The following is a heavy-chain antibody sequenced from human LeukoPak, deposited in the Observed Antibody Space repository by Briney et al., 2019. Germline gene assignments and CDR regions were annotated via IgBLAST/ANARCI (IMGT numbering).Heavy chain of an antibody. CDR2: IYTSGST. J-gene: IGHJ4*02. CDR1: GGSISSYY. CDR3: ARSTHYYDSSGYYNPFDY. Sequence: SETLSLTCTVSGGSISSYYWSWIRQLAGKGLEWIGRIYTSGSTNYNPSLKSRVTMSVDTSKNQFSLKLSSVTAADTAVYYCARSTHYYDSSGYYNPFDYWGQGTLVTVSS. V-gene: IGHV4-4*07. D-gene: IGHD3-22*01.